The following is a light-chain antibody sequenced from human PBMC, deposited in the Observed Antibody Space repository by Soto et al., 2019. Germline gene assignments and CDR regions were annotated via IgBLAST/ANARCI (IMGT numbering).Light chain of an antibody. CDR2: GAS. CDR1: QSVSSSY. Sequence: EIVLTQSPGTLSLSPGERATLSCRASQSVSSSYLAWYQQKPGQAPRLLIYGASSRATGIPDRFSGSGSGTDFTLTISSLEPEDFAVYYCQQRSNWPPGRTFGQGTKVDIK. CDR3: QQRSNWPPGRT. V-gene: IGKV3D-20*02. J-gene: IGKJ1*01.